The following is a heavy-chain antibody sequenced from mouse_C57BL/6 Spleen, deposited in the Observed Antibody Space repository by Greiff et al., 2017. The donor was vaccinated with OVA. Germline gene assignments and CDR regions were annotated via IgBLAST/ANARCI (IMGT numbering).Heavy chain of an antibody. Sequence: QVQLKESGAELVKPGASVKISCKASGYAFSSYWMNWVKQRPGQGLEWIGQIYPGDGDTTYNGKFKGKATLTADKSSSTAYMQLSSLTSEESAVYFCAGDYGSSYGLYWYFDVWGTGTTVTVSS. J-gene: IGHJ1*03. CDR3: AGDYGSSYGLYWYFDV. CDR2: IYPGDGDT. D-gene: IGHD1-1*01. V-gene: IGHV1-80*01. CDR1: GYAFSSYW.